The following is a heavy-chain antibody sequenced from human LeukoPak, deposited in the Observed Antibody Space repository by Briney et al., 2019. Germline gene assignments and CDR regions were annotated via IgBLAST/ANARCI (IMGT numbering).Heavy chain of an antibody. CDR2: IYYSGST. D-gene: IGHD1-26*01. CDR1: GGSISSSSYY. J-gene: IGHJ3*02. CDR3: ARLLFAGATGGSAFDI. Sequence: PSETLSLTCTVSGGSISSSSYYWGWIRQPPGKGLEWIGSIYYSGSTYYNPSLKSRVTISVDTSKNQFSLKLSSVTAADTAVYYCARLLFAGATGGSAFDIWGQGTMVTVSS. V-gene: IGHV4-39*01.